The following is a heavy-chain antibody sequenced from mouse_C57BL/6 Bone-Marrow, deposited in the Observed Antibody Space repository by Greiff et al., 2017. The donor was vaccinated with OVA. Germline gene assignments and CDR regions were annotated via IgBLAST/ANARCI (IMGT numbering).Heavy chain of an antibody. CDR1: GYTFTSYW. CDR3: TRPVYYGNPYYFDY. V-gene: IGHV1-5*01. Sequence: EVQLQQSGTVLARPGASVKMSCKTSGYTFTSYWMHWVKQWPGQGLEWIGAIYPGNSDTSYNQKFKGKAKLTAVTSASTAYMELSSLTNEDSAVYYCTRPVYYGNPYYFDYWGQGTTLTVSS. J-gene: IGHJ2*01. CDR2: IYPGNSDT. D-gene: IGHD2-1*01.